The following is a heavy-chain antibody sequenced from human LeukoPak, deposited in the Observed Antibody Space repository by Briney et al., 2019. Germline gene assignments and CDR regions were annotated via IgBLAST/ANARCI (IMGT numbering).Heavy chain of an antibody. J-gene: IGHJ4*02. D-gene: IGHD6-6*01. V-gene: IGHV4-31*03. Sequence: SETLSLTCTVSGGSISSGGYYWSWIRQHPGKGLEWIGYIYYSGSTYYNPSLKSRVTISVDTSKNQFSLKLSSVTAADTAVYYCAGLDGARGDYFYYWGQGTLVTVSS. CDR2: IYYSGST. CDR1: GGSISSGGYY. CDR3: AGLDGARGDYFYY.